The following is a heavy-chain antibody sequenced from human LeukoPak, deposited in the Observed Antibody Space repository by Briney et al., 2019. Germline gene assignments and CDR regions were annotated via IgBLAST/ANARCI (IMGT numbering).Heavy chain of an antibody. J-gene: IGHJ3*02. D-gene: IGHD3-16*01. CDR3: ARVGARAFDI. CDR2: ISRSGRT. V-gene: IGHV4-38-2*02. CDR1: GYSISSGYY. Sequence: SETLSLTCTISGYSISSGYYWGWIRQPPGKRLEWIGSISRSGRTYYNPSLKTRISLSVDTSKNQFSLKLSSVTAADTALYYCARVGARAFDIWGQGTLVTVSS.